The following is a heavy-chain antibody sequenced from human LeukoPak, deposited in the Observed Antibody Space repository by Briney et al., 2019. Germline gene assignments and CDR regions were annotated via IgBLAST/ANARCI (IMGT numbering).Heavy chain of an antibody. CDR3: ARDRDYDFRRNAFDI. CDR2: IYSGGST. J-gene: IGHJ3*02. CDR1: GFPVSSNY. Sequence: GGSLRLSCAASGFPVSSNYMSWVRQAPGKGLEWVSVIYSGGSTYYADSVKGRFTISRDNSKNTLYLQMNSLRAEDTAVYYRARDRDYDFRRNAFDIWGQGTMVTVSS. D-gene: IGHD3-3*01. V-gene: IGHV3-66*01.